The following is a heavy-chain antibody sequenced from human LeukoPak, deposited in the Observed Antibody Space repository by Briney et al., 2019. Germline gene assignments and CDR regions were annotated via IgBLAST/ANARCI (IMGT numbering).Heavy chain of an antibody. J-gene: IGHJ4*02. CDR2: IRYDGSDK. D-gene: IGHD6-13*01. CDR3: ARDPYSS. CDR1: GFIFTDYG. V-gene: IGHV3-30*02. Sequence: GGSLRLSCAASGFIFTDYGMHWVRQAPGKGLEWLTFIRYDGSDKYYADSVKGRFTISRDNAKNSLYLQMNSLRAEDTAVYYCARDPYSSWGQGTLVTVSS.